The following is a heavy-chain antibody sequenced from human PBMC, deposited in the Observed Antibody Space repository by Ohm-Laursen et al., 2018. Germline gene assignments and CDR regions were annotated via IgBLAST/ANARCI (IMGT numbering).Heavy chain of an antibody. CDR2: IVPVFGTT. Sequence: SVKVSCKTSGGTFSTYTITWVRQPPGQGLEWMGGIVPVFGTTNYAQKFQDRVTITADKSTTTAYMELSSLRSEDTAMYFCARAPTSGYWFDPWGQGTLVTVSS. V-gene: IGHV1-69*06. CDR1: GGTFSTYT. D-gene: IGHD2-8*01. CDR3: ARAPTSGYWFDP. J-gene: IGHJ5*02.